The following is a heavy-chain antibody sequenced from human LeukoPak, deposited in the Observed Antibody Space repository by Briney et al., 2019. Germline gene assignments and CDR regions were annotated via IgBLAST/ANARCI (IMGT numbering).Heavy chain of an antibody. CDR1: GGSMSSYY. D-gene: IGHD6-6*01. V-gene: IGHV4-59*01. Sequence: PSETLSLTCTVSGGSMSSYYWSWIRQSPGKGLEWIAFIYYSGSTKYNPSLKSRVTISVDTSKNQFSLRLSSVTAADTAVYYCARVEYSSSSGWFDPWGQGTLVTVSS. CDR3: ARVEYSSSSGWFDP. J-gene: IGHJ5*02. CDR2: IYYSGST.